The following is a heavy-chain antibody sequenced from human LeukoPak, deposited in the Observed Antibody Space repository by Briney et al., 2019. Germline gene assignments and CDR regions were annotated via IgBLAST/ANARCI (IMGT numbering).Heavy chain of an antibody. CDR1: GGSISSSSYY. D-gene: IGHD3-10*01. CDR3: ARGGPVRGTLCFGELSTLDY. CDR2: IYYSGST. Sequence: SETLSLTCTVSGGSISSSSYYWGWIRQPPGKGLEWIGSIYYSGSTYYNPSLKSRVTISVDTSKNQFSLKLSSVTAADTAVYYCARGGPVRGTLCFGELSTLDYWGQGTLVTVSS. J-gene: IGHJ4*02. V-gene: IGHV4-39*01.